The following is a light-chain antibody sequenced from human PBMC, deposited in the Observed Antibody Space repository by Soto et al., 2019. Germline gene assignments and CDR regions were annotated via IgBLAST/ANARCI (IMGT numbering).Light chain of an antibody. V-gene: IGLV1-51*01. J-gene: IGLJ1*01. CDR3: GSWDSSLSAYV. Sequence: QSALTQPASVSGSPGQSVTISCTGISRDVGAYNFVSWYQQHQDRAPKLIIYDDNKRPSGIPDRFSGSKSGTSATLGITGFQTGDEADYYCGSWDSSLSAYVFGTGTKLTVL. CDR1: SRDVGAYNF. CDR2: DDN.